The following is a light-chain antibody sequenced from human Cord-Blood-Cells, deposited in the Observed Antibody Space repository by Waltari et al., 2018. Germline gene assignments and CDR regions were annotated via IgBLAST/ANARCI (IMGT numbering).Light chain of an antibody. CDR1: SGPSSYA. Sequence: QLVLTQSPSASASLGASVKLTCTLSSGPSSYAIAWHPQQPEKGPRYLMKLNSDGSHSKGDGIPDRFSGSSSGAERYLTISSLQSEDEADYYCQTWGTGIVVFGGGTKLTDL. J-gene: IGLJ2*01. V-gene: IGLV4-69*01. CDR3: QTWGTGIVV. CDR2: LNSDGSH.